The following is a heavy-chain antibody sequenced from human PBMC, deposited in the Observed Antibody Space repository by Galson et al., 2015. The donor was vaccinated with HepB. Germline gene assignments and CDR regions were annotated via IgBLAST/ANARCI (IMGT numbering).Heavy chain of an antibody. V-gene: IGHV1-69-2*01. D-gene: IGHD6-19*01. CDR1: GYTLSDYY. CDR2: VDPEDGET. Sequence: VKVSCKVSGYTLSDYYMHWVQQAPGKGLEWMGLVDPEDGETKYAEKFQGRITITADTSTETVYMELSSLRSEDTAFYYCTTALAVVVDYWGQGTLVTVSS. J-gene: IGHJ4*02. CDR3: TTALAVVVDY.